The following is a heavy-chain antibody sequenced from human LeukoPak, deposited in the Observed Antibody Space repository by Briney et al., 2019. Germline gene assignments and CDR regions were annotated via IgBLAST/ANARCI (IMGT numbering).Heavy chain of an antibody. CDR3: TRVIVSTEDS. CDR2: IRSKAYGGTP. V-gene: IGHV3-49*04. CDR1: GFTFGDYA. Sequence: GSLRLSCTGSGFTFGDYAMNWVRQAPGKGLEWVGFIRSKAYGGTPEYAASVKGRFTISRDDSKSIAYLQMNSLKTEDTAVYYCTRVIVSTEDSWGQGTLVTVSS. J-gene: IGHJ4*02. D-gene: IGHD5/OR15-5a*01.